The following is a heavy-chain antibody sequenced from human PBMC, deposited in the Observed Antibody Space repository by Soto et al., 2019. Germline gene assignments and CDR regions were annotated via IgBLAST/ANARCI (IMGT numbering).Heavy chain of an antibody. CDR1: TCGGYG. D-gene: IGHD2-2*02. V-gene: IGHV3-23*01. CDR3: AKDGTTAGIHYYGIGV. CDR2: IGIGGDT. Sequence: TCGGYGRSWVRKKQDKGLELVSTIGIGGDTYYADSVKGRFTISRDNSKNTLFLQMNSLRAEDTALFFCAKDGTTAGIHYYGIGVRGQGPT. J-gene: IGHJ6*01.